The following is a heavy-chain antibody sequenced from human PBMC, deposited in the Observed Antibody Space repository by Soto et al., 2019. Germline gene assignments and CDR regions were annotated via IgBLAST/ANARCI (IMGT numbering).Heavy chain of an antibody. V-gene: IGHV4-59*01. CDR1: GGSISSYY. Sequence: SETLSLTCTVSGGSISSYYWSWIRQPPGKGLEWIGYIYYSGSTNYNPSLKSRVTISVDTSKNQFSLKLSSVTAADTAVYYSARDDFHYYGVDVWGQGTTVTVSS. CDR2: IYYSGST. J-gene: IGHJ6*02. CDR3: ARDDFHYYGVDV.